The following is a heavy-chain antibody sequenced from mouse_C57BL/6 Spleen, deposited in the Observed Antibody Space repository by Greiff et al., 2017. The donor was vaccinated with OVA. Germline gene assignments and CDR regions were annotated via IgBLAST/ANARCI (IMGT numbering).Heavy chain of an antibody. CDR3: TRKDSNYVFDY. CDR2: IDPETGGT. J-gene: IGHJ2*01. D-gene: IGHD2-5*01. CDR1: GYTFTDYE. Sequence: QVQLQQSGAELVRPGASVTLSCKASGYTFTDYEMHWVKQTPVHGLEWIGAIDPETGGTAYNQKFKGKAILTADKSSSTAYMELRSLTSEDSAVYYCTRKDSNYVFDYWGQGTTLTVSS. V-gene: IGHV1-15*01.